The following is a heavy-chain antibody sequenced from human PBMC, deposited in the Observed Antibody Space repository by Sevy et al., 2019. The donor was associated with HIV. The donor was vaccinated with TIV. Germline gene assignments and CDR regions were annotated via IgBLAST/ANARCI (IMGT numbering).Heavy chain of an antibody. CDR3: AKGDRTFYGMDV. V-gene: IGHV3-23*01. CDR1: GFIFGTYA. Sequence: GGSLRLSCAASGFIFGTYAMSWVRQAPGRGLEWVSAISGSGGSTYYADSLKGRFTISRDNSKKKLYLQMNSLRAEDTAVYYCAKGDRTFYGMDVWGQRTTVTVSS. J-gene: IGHJ6*02. CDR2: ISGSGGST.